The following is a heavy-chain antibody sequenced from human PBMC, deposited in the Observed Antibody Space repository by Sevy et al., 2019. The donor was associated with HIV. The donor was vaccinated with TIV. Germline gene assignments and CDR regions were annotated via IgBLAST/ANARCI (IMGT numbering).Heavy chain of an antibody. CDR3: AKXRVSGSXFKXYXXXV. V-gene: IGHV3-30*18. D-gene: IGHD1-26*01. J-gene: IGHJ6*02. CDR1: XXXXXXXX. CDR2: XTXXXXNK. Sequence: QLGGSLRLSCAAXXXXXXXXXMXWXRXXPGXXXEWVAVXTXXXXNKYYADSVKGRLTISRDNSKNTLYLQMNSLRAEDXXVYYCAKXRVSGSXFKXYXXXVWGQGTTVTVSS.